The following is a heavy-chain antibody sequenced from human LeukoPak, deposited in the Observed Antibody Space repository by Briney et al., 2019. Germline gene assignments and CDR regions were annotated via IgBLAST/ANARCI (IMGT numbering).Heavy chain of an antibody. CDR1: GFTVSSNY. CDR2: IYSGGST. Sequence: LPGGSLRLSCAASGFTVSSNYMSWVRQAPGKGLEWVSVIYSGGSTYYADSVKGRFTISRHNSKNTLYLQMNSLRAEDTAVYYCARDLVLWFGELRSYYYYGMDVWGKGTTVTVSS. D-gene: IGHD3-10*01. V-gene: IGHV3-53*04. J-gene: IGHJ6*04. CDR3: ARDLVLWFGELRSYYYYGMDV.